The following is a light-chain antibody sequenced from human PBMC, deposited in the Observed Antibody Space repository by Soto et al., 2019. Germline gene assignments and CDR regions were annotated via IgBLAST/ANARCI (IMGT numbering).Light chain of an antibody. J-gene: IGKJ3*01. V-gene: IGKV1-9*01. CDR3: QQLSSSPFT. CDR2: VAS. Sequence: IQLTQSPSPLSASVGDRVTITCRASQGISTYLAWYQQKPGTAPQLLIYVASTLQSGVPSRFSGSGSGTDFTLTINSLQPEDFATYYCQQLSSSPFTFGPGTKVDIK. CDR1: QGISTY.